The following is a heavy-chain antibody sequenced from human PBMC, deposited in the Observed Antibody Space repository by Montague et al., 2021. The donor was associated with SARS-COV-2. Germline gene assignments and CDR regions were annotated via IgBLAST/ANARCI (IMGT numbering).Heavy chain of an antibody. J-gene: IGHJ4*02. Sequence: SLRLSCAASGFTFSDSYMSWVRQAPGRGLEWIAYMSSSGHFASYADSVKGRFTISRDNAKNSLYLQMNSLRAEDTAVYYCAKDRELWFGELLPVDYWGQGTLVTVSS. CDR2: MSSSGHFA. CDR1: GFTFSDSY. V-gene: IGHV3-11*05. CDR3: AKDRELWFGELLPVDY. D-gene: IGHD3-10*01.